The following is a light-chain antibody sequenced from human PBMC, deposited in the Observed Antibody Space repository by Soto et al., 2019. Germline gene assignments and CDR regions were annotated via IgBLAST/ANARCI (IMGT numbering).Light chain of an antibody. Sequence: EIVMTQSPATLSVSPGDRATLSCRAGQPLNNNVAWYQHKPGQAPRLLIYGASSRATGIPDRFSGSGSGTDFTLTITRLEPEDSAVYFCQQYTGPPTTFGQGTRLEIK. J-gene: IGKJ5*01. CDR3: QQYTGPPTT. V-gene: IGKV3-20*01. CDR1: QPLNNN. CDR2: GAS.